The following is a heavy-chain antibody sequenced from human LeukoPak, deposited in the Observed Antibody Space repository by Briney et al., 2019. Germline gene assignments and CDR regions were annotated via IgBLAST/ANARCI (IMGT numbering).Heavy chain of an antibody. CDR1: GGSITSYSYY. V-gene: IGHV4-61*02. D-gene: IGHD3-22*01. J-gene: IGHJ3*02. CDR2: IYTSGNT. Sequence: PSETLSLTCTVSGGSITSYSYYWCWIRQPVGKGLEWIGRIYTSGNTNYNPSLKSRVTMSVDTSKNQFSLKLSSVTAADTAVYYCARDHQGDSSGYYDAFDIWGQGPMVTVSS. CDR3: ARDHQGDSSGYYDAFDI.